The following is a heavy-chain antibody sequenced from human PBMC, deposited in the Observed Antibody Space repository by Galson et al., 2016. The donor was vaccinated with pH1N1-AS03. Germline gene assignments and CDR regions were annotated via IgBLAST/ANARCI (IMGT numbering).Heavy chain of an antibody. J-gene: IGHJ4*02. D-gene: IGHD6-19*01. CDR1: GFTFSNFW. CDR2: IRKDGGES. CDR3: ARGAGWLSEF. V-gene: IGHV3-7*01. Sequence: SLRLSCAASGFTFSNFWMNWLRQVPGKGPEWVAVIRKDGGESYYVDSVKDRFTISRDNVNNLLLLQMNSLRVEGTAVYYCARGAGWLSEFWGQGTLVTVSS.